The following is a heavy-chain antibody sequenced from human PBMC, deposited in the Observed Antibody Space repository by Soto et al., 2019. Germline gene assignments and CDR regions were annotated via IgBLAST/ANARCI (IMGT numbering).Heavy chain of an antibody. D-gene: IGHD2-2*01. CDR3: ARDWGTRPSGWFDP. CDR2: ISSSSSTI. Sequence: GGSLRLSCAASGFTFSSYSMNWVRQAPGKGLEWVSYISSSSSTIYYADSVKGRFTISRDNAKKSLYLQMNSLRAEDTAVYYCARDWGTRPSGWFDPWGQGTLVTVSS. CDR1: GFTFSSYS. J-gene: IGHJ5*02. V-gene: IGHV3-48*04.